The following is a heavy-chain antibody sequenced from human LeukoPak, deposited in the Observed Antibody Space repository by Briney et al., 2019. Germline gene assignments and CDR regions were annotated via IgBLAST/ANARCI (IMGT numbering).Heavy chain of an antibody. J-gene: IGHJ5*02. V-gene: IGHV1-8*03. CDR2: MNPNSGNT. CDR1: GYTFTSYD. D-gene: IGHD6-6*01. Sequence: ASVKVSCKASGYTFTSYDISWVRQATGQGLEWMGWMNPNSGNTGYAQKFQGRVTITRNTSISTAYMELSSLRSEDTAVYYCARGIAARHNWFDPWGQGTLVTVSS. CDR3: ARGIAARHNWFDP.